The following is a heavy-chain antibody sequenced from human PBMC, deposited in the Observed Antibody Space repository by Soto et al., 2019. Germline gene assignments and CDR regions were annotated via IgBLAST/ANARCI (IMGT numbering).Heavy chain of an antibody. CDR1: VFTFISYA. V-gene: IGHV3-23*01. J-gene: IGHJ4*02. CDR2: ITSSGGII. CDR3: AKLPGDSWGYFDY. Sequence: PGWSLRLSCASSVFTFISYAMSWVRQAPGKGLEWVSAITSSGGIIYYAGSVKGRFTISRDNSKNTLYLQMNSLGAEDTAVYFCAKLPGDSWGYFDYWGQGTLVTVSS. D-gene: IGHD2-21*02.